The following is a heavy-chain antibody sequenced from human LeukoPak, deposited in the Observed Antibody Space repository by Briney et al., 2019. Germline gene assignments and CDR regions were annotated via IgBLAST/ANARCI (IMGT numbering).Heavy chain of an antibody. CDR2: IIPIFGTA. CDR3: ARGRFLEWLPKGYYYYMDV. J-gene: IGHJ6*03. D-gene: IGHD3-3*01. CDR1: GGTFSSYA. Sequence: SVKVSCKASGGTFSSYAISWVRQAPGQGLEWMGGIIPIFGTANYAQKFQGRVTITADESTSTAYMELSSLRSEDTAVYYCARGRFLEWLPKGYYYYMDVWVKGTTVTVSS. V-gene: IGHV1-69*13.